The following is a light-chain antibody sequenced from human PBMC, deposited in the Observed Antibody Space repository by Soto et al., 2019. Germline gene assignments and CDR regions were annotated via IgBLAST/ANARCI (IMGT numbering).Light chain of an antibody. CDR3: QQYHTSLLP. J-gene: IGKJ4*01. CDR2: GAS. Sequence: EIGLTQSPCTLSLSPGERATLSCRASQTLTSTYLAWYQQKPGQAPRLLIYGASTRATGIPDRFSGSGSGTDFTLTISRLEPEDFAVYYCQQYHTSLLPFGGGTKVDIK. V-gene: IGKV3-20*01. CDR1: QTLTSTY.